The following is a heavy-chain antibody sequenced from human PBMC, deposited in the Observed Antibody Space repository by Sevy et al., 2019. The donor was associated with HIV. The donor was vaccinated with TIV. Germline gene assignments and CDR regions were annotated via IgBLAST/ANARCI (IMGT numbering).Heavy chain of an antibody. J-gene: IGHJ6*02. Sequence: GGSLRLSCAVSVVTFSDYAMSWVRQAPGKGLEWVSFISGFGDKTYYADSVRGRFTISRDNSKNTLHLQMNSLRAEDTAVYYCAKAGGINWFYYYYGMDVWGQGTTVTVS. CDR2: ISGFGDKT. V-gene: IGHV3-23*01. CDR3: AKAGGINWFYYYYGMDV. D-gene: IGHD1-1*01. CDR1: VVTFSDYA.